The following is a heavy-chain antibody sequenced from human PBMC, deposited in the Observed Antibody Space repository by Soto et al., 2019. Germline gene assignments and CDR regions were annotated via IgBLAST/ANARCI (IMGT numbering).Heavy chain of an antibody. CDR1: GGSITSSGYY. V-gene: IGHV4-31*03. Sequence: QVQLQESGPGLVKPSQTLSLTCTVSGGSITSSGYYWSWIRQHPGEGLEWIGFTSNGGSTSYNPSIKSRVTISVDTSSNPFSLNLKSVTAADTAVYYCARGGGSTKVDYWGQGTLVTVSP. D-gene: IGHD2-2*01. CDR3: ARGGGSTKVDY. J-gene: IGHJ4*02. CDR2: TSNGGST.